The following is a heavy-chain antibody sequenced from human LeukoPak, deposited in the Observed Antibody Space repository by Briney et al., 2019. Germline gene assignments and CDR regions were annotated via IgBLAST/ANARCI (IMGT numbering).Heavy chain of an antibody. Sequence: ASVKVSCKASGYTFTSYGISWVRQAPGQGLEWMGWISAYNGNTNYAQKLQGRVTMTTDTSTSTAYMELGSLRSDDTAVYYCARDYDYVWGSYRHTPDYWGQGTLVTVSS. D-gene: IGHD3-16*02. CDR3: ARDYDYVWGSYRHTPDY. CDR1: GYTFTSYG. CDR2: ISAYNGNT. V-gene: IGHV1-18*01. J-gene: IGHJ4*02.